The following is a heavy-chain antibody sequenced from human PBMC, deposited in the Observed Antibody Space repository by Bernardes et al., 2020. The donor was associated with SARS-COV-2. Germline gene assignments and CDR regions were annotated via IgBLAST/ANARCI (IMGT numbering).Heavy chain of an antibody. Sequence: SETLSLTCTVSGGSISSNSYYWGRFRQPPGKGLECIGTIYYTGSTYYNPSLKSRVTISVDTSKNQFSLKLTSVTAADTAVYYCASRGCSGGSCYFDYWGQGTVVAVSS. CDR2: IYYTGST. CDR1: GGSISSNSYY. CDR3: ASRGCSGGSCYFDY. D-gene: IGHD2-15*01. V-gene: IGHV4-39*01. J-gene: IGHJ4*02.